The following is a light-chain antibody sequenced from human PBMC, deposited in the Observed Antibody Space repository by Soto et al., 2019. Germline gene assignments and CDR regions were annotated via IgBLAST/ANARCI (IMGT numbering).Light chain of an antibody. Sequence: EIVLTHSPGTLSLSPGEIATLSGRASQSVSNNYLAWYQQKPGQAPRLLIYGASNRATGIPDRFSGSGSGTDFTLTISSLEPEDFAVYYCQQRSNWPRTFGQGTKLDIK. CDR2: GAS. J-gene: IGKJ1*01. CDR3: QQRSNWPRT. CDR1: QSVSNNY. V-gene: IGKV3D-20*02.